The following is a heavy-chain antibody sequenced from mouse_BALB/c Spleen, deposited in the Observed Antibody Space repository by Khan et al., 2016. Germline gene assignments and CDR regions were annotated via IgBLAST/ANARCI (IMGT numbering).Heavy chain of an antibody. CDR2: ISYDGSN. D-gene: IGHD1-2*01. V-gene: IGHV3-6*02. J-gene: IGHJ2*01. CDR1: GYSITSGYY. Sequence: EVQLQESGPGLVKPSQSLSLTCSVTGYSITSGYYWNWIRQFPGNKLEWMGYISYDGSNNYNPSLKNRISITRDTSKNQFFLKLNSVTPEDTATYYCARGVLLRLRGYFDYWGQGTTLTVSA. CDR3: ARGVLLRLRGYFDY.